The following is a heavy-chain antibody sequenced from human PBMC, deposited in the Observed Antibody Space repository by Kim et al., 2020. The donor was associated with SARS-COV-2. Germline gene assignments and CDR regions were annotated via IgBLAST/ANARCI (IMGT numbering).Heavy chain of an antibody. D-gene: IGHD3-9*01. CDR3: ARALRPYYDILTGPARGLQD. CDR2: ISSSSSYI. V-gene: IGHV3-21*01. CDR1: GFTFSSYS. J-gene: IGHJ1*01. Sequence: GGSLRLSCAASGFTFSSYSMNWVRQAPGKGLEWVSSISSSSSYIYYADSVKGRFTISRDNAKNSLYLQMNSLRAEDTAVYYCARALRPYYDILTGPARGLQDWGQGTLVTVSS.